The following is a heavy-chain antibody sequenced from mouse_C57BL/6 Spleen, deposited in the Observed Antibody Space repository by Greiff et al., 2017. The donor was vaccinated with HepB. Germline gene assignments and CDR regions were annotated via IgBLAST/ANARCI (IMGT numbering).Heavy chain of an antibody. CDR1: GYTFTSYW. D-gene: IGHD1-1*01. CDR3: ANSGSSIRYAMDY. Sequence: QVQLQQPGAELVKPGASVKLSCKASGYTFTSYWMHWVKQRPGQGLEWIGMIHPNSGSTNYNEKFKSKATLTVDKSSSTAYMQLSSLTSEDTAVYYCANSGSSIRYAMDYWGQGTSVTVSS. V-gene: IGHV1-64*01. CDR2: IHPNSGST. J-gene: IGHJ4*01.